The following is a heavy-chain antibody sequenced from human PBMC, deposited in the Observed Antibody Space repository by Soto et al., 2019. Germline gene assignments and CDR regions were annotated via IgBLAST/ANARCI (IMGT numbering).Heavy chain of an antibody. V-gene: IGHV3-23*01. Sequence: EVQLLESGGGLVQPGGSLRLSCAASGFTYESYAMSWVRQAQGKGLEWVSGINSGGPVAHYADSVKGRFAISRDNSKNTLSLGMNSLRVDDTGLYYCAISTGGFGGLFVVPSDYWGQGTLVTVSS. D-gene: IGHD3-16*01. J-gene: IGHJ4*02. CDR2: INSGGPVA. CDR1: GFTYESYA. CDR3: AISTGGFGGLFVVPSDY.